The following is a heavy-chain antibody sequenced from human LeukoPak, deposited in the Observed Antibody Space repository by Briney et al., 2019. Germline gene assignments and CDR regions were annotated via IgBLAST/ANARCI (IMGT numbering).Heavy chain of an antibody. CDR1: GFTLSPYA. D-gene: IGHD3-3*01. Sequence: TGGSLRLSCAASGFTLSPYAMNWVRQAPGKGLEWTAFISDSGHTKYNADSVKGRFTISRDNAKNSVFLQMNSLRDEDTAVYYCARKELEGSWFDPWGQGTLVTVTS. J-gene: IGHJ5*02. CDR3: ARKELEGSWFDP. V-gene: IGHV3-48*02. CDR2: ISDSGHTK.